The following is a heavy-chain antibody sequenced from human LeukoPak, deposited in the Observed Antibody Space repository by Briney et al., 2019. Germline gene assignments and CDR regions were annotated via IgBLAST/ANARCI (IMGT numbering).Heavy chain of an antibody. CDR1: GYTFTSYA. D-gene: IGHD6-13*01. CDR3: ARATDISSWYLAY. J-gene: IGHJ4*02. V-gene: IGHV1-2*02. CDR2: LSPNSGDT. Sequence: ASVKVSCKASGYTFTSYAIIWVRQAPGQELEWMGWLSPNSGDTKFAQKFQGRVTMTRDASISSAYMELSSLTSDDTAVYYCARATDISSWYLAYWGQGSLVTVSS.